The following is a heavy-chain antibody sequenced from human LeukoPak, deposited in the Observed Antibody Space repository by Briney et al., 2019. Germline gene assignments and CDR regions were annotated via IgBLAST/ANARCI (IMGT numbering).Heavy chain of an antibody. J-gene: IGHJ4*02. V-gene: IGHV3-23*01. CDR3: AKRCPQAAAGKYYFDY. Sequence: GGSLRLSCAASGLTFSNDAMGWVRQAPGKGLEWVSAISGRYDSTYYADSVKGRFTISRDNSRSTLYLQMNSLRAEDTAVYYYAKRCPQAAAGKYYFDYWGQGTLVTVSS. CDR2: ISGRYDST. D-gene: IGHD6-13*01. CDR1: GLTFSNDA.